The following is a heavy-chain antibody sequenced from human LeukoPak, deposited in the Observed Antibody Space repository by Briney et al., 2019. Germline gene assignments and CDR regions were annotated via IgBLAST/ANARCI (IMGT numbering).Heavy chain of an antibody. D-gene: IGHD3-3*01. CDR2: IYSGGNT. J-gene: IGHJ3*01. CDR3: ARAHGVTIFGVIMYDAFDV. V-gene: IGHV3-53*01. CDR1: GFTVSSNY. Sequence: GGSLRLSCAVSGFTVSSNYMSWVRQALGKGLEWVSVIYSGGNTYYADSVKGRFTISRDNSKNTLYLQMNSLRAEDTAVYYCARAHGVTIFGVIMYDAFDVWGQGTMVTVSS.